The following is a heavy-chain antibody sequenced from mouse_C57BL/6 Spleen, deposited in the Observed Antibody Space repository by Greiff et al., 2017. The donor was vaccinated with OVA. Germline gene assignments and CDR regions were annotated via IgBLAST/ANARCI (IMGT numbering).Heavy chain of an antibody. CDR2: INPSNGGT. D-gene: IGHD2-2*01. J-gene: IGHJ2*01. V-gene: IGHV1-53*01. Sequence: QVQLQQPGTDLVKPGASVKLSCKASGYTFTSYWMHWVKQRPGQGLEWIGNINPSNGGTNYNEKFKSKATLTVDKSSSTAYMQLSSLTSEDSAVYYCARGPYGYDWGYYFDYWGQGTTLTVSS. CDR3: ARGPYGYDWGYYFDY. CDR1: GYTFTSYW.